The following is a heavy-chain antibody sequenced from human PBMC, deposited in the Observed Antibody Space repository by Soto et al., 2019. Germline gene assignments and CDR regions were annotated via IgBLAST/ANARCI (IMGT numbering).Heavy chain of an antibody. D-gene: IGHD7-27*01. CDR2: IYYSGST. CDR3: AKEHWGSFDF. J-gene: IGHJ4*02. CDR1: GGSVSSGSYY. V-gene: IGHV4-61*01. Sequence: SETLSLTCTVSGGSVSSGSYYWSWIRQPPGKGLEWIGYIYYSGSTNYNPSLKSRVTISIDTSKNQFSLKLTSVTAADTAIYYCAKEHWGSFDFWGQGALVTVSS.